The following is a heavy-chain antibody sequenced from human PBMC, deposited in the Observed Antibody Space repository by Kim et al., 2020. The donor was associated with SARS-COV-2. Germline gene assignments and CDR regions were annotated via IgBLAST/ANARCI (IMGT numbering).Heavy chain of an antibody. Sequence: GGSLRLSCAASGFTFSSYAMHWVRQAPGKGLEWVAVISYDGSNKYYADSVKGRFTISRDNSKNTLYLQMNSLRAEDTAVYYCARDVSHIVVVTATPDYWG. CDR1: GFTFSSYA. V-gene: IGHV3-30*04. D-gene: IGHD2-21*02. CDR2: ISYDGSNK. CDR3: ARDVSHIVVVTATPDY. J-gene: IGHJ4*01.